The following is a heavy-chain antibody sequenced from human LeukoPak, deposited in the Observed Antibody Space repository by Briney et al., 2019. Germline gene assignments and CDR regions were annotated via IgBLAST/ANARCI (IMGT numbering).Heavy chain of an antibody. CDR2: INHSGST. D-gene: IGHD2-21*01. CDR3: ARGGYCGGDCYDY. V-gene: IGHV4-34*01. Sequence: SETLSLTCAVYGGSFSGYYWSWIRQPPGKGLEWIGEINHSGSTNYNPSLKSRVTISVDTSKNQFSLKLSSVTAAATAVYYCARGGYCGGDCYDYWGQGTLVTVSS. CDR1: GGSFSGYY. J-gene: IGHJ4*02.